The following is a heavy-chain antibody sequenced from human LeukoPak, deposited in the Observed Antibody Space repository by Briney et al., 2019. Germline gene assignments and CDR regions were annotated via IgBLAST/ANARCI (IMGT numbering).Heavy chain of an antibody. V-gene: IGHV4-34*11. Sequence: SETLSLTCAVYGGSFSGYYWTWIRQPPGKGLEWIGYIYYSGSTNYNPSLKSRATISVDTSKNQFSLKLSSVTAADTAVYYCARGLTGSGSFDYWGQGTLVTVSS. CDR3: ARGLTGSGSFDY. CDR2: IYYSGST. CDR1: GGSFSGYY. D-gene: IGHD3-10*01. J-gene: IGHJ4*02.